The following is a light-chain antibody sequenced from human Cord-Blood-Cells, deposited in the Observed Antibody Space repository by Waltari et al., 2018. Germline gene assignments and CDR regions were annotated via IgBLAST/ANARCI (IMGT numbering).Light chain of an antibody. V-gene: IGKV1-39*01. J-gene: IGKJ4*01. Sequence: DIQMTQSPSSLSASVGDGVTITCRASQSISSYLNWYQQKPGKAPKLLIYAASSLQSGVPSRFRGSVSGTDFTLTISSLQPEDFATYYCQQSYSTPLTFGGGTKVEIK. CDR1: QSISSY. CDR2: AAS. CDR3: QQSYSTPLT.